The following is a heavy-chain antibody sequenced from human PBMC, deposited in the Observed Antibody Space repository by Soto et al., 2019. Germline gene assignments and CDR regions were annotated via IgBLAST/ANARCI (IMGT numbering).Heavy chain of an antibody. CDR2: ISSSSSYI. V-gene: IGHV3-21*01. J-gene: IGHJ6*03. CDR3: ARNGDYGDYNPPYYYYYYMDV. CDR1: GFTFSSYS. D-gene: IGHD4-17*01. Sequence: EVQLVESGGGLVKPGGSLRLSCAASGFTFSSYSMNWVRQAPGKGLEWVSSISSSSSYIYYADSVKGRFTISRDNAKNSLYLQMNSLRAEDTAVYYCARNGDYGDYNPPYYYYYYMDVWGKGTTVTVSS.